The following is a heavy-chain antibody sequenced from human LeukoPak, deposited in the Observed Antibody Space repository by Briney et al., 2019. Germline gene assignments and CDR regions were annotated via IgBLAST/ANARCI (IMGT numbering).Heavy chain of an antibody. CDR2: IYTRGST. D-gene: IGHD2-15*01. V-gene: IGHV4-4*07. Sequence: SETLSLTCTVPGGSINNYYWSWIRQPAGKGLEWIGRIYTRGSTNYNPSLKSRVTMSVDTSKNQFSLKLSPVTAADTAVYYCARGRYCSADICSGGDAFDIWGQGTMVSVSS. CDR3: ARGRYCSADICSGGDAFDI. CDR1: GGSINNYY. J-gene: IGHJ3*02.